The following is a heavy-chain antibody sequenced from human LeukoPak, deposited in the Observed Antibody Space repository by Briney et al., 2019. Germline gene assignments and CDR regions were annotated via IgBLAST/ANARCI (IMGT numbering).Heavy chain of an antibody. D-gene: IGHD2-15*01. Sequence: VAVISNDGRDKHHADSVKGRFTISRDNSKNTLYLQMNSLRPEDTAVYYCAKVRVGTAHFDYWGQGTLVTVSS. CDR3: AKVRVGTAHFDY. J-gene: IGHJ4*02. CDR2: ISNDGRDK. V-gene: IGHV3-30*18.